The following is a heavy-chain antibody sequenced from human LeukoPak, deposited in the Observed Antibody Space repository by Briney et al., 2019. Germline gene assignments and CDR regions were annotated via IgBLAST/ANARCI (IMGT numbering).Heavy chain of an antibody. CDR1: GYTFTGYY. J-gene: IGHJ4*02. CDR3: ARRPAYCGGDCPLNY. CDR2: INPNSGGT. D-gene: IGHD2-21*02. V-gene: IGHV1-2*06. Sequence: ASVKVSCKASGYTFTGYYMHWVRQAPGHGLEWMGRINPNSGGTNYAQKFQGRVTMTRDTSISTAYMELSRLRPDDTAVYYCARRPAYCGGDCPLNYWGQGTLVTVSS.